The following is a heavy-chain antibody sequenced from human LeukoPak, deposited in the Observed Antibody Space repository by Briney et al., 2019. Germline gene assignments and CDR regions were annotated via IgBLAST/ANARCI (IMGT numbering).Heavy chain of an antibody. CDR2: IYPDDSDT. Sequence: GESLTLSCKGSGYKFNAYWIAWVRQMPGKGLEWMGIIYPDDSDTRYSPSFQGQVTISADKSVSIAYLQWSSLKASDTAMYYCARPNITSYYDSRGYDAFDVWGQGTMVIVSS. V-gene: IGHV5-51*03. CDR1: GYKFNAYW. CDR3: ARPNITSYYDSRGYDAFDV. J-gene: IGHJ3*01. D-gene: IGHD3-22*01.